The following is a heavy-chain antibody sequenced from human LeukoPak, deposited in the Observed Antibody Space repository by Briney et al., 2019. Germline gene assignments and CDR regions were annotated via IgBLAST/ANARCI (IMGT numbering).Heavy chain of an antibody. J-gene: IGHJ6*03. CDR3: AGGLKTIFGVVRSYYYYYMDV. CDR2: IIPIFGTA. D-gene: IGHD3-3*01. CDR1: GGTFSSYA. Sequence: ASVKVSCKASGGTFSSYAISWVRQAPGQGLEWMGGIIPIFGTANYAQKFQGRVTITTDESTSTAYMELSSLRSEDTAVYYCAGGLKTIFGVVRSYYYYYMDVWGKGTTVTVSS. V-gene: IGHV1-69*05.